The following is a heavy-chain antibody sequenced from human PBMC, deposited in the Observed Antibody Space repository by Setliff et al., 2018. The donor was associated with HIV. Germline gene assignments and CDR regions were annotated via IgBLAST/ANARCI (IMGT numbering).Heavy chain of an antibody. J-gene: IGHJ4*02. V-gene: IGHV3-72*01. CDR2: IRPKGKSSTT. Sequence: PGGSLRLSCAASGFTLSDHYMDWVRQAPGKGPEWFGRIRPKGKSSTTEYAASVKGGFIMSRDDSKNSLYLQMNSLKTEDTAVYYCASSGWYHEPTFDYWGQGTLVTVSS. CDR3: ASSGWYHEPTFDY. D-gene: IGHD6-13*01. CDR1: GFTLSDHY.